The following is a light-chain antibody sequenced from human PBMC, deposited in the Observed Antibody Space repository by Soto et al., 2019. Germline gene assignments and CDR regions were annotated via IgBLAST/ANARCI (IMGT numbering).Light chain of an antibody. CDR3: ESYDSTLSGSR. CDR1: RSNIGAGYG. Sequence: QSVLTQPPSVSGAQGQRVTISCTGSRSNIGAGYGVNWYQQLPGTAPKLLLYGNTNRPSGVPDRISGSKSGTSASLAITGLQAEDEADYYCESYDSTLSGSRFGGGTKVTVL. V-gene: IGLV1-40*01. CDR2: GNT. J-gene: IGLJ3*02.